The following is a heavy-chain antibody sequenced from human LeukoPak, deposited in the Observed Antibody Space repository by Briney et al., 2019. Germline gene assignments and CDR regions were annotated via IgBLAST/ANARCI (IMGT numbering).Heavy chain of an antibody. J-gene: IGHJ4*02. CDR3: ASTTYYYDSSGYYFLDY. Sequence: PSETLSLTCTVSGGSISSYYWSWIRQPAGKGLEWIGRLDTSGSTNYNPSLKSRVTMSGDTSKKQFSLKLSSVTAADTAVYYCASTTYYYDSSGYYFLDYWGQGTLVTVSS. V-gene: IGHV4-4*07. CDR1: GGSISSYY. CDR2: LDTSGST. D-gene: IGHD3-22*01.